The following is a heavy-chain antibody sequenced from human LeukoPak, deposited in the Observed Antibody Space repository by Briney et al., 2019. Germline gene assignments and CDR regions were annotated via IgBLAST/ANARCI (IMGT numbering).Heavy chain of an antibody. CDR1: GFTFSDSF. J-gene: IGHJ4*02. Sequence: PGGSLRLSCAASGFTFSDSFMSWVRQAPGKGLEWVGRSRNKADSYTAEYAASVKGRFTISRDESKNSLYLQISSLETEDVAVYYCATSSWYRLAYWGQGSLVTVSS. D-gene: IGHD6-13*01. V-gene: IGHV3-72*01. CDR2: SRNKADSYTA. CDR3: ATSSWYRLAY.